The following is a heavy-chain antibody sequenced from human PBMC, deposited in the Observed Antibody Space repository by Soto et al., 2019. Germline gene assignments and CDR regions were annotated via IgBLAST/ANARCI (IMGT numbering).Heavy chain of an antibody. Sequence: QVQLVESGGGVVQPGRSLRLSCAASGFTFSSYAMHWVRQAPGKGLEWVAVISYDGSNKYYADSVKGRFSSSRDNSTNTLYLQMNSLRAEDTAVYSCARESYGNYGDAFDYWGQETMV. CDR3: ARESYGNYGDAFDY. J-gene: IGHJ3*01. CDR1: GFTFSSYA. V-gene: IGHV3-30-3*01. CDR2: ISYDGSNK. D-gene: IGHD4-17*01.